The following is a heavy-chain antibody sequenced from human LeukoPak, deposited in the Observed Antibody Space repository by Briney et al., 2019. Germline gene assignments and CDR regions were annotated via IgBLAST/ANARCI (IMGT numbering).Heavy chain of an antibody. J-gene: IGHJ4*02. CDR3: ARDRVSGRTFDY. D-gene: IGHD1-26*01. CDR2: INWNGGST. CDR1: GFTFDDYG. V-gene: IGHV3-20*04. Sequence: PGGSLRLSCAASGFTFDDYGMSWVRQAPGKGLEWVSGINWNGGSTGYADSVRGRFTISRDNAKNSLYLQMNSLRAEDTAVYYCARDRVSGRTFDYWGQGTLVTVSS.